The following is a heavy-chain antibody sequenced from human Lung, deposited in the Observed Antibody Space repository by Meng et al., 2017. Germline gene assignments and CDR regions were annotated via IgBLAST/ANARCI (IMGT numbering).Heavy chain of an antibody. V-gene: IGHV4-4*02. CDR3: ARFDISSSGRGDY. CDR2: IFHSGST. J-gene: IGHJ4*02. Sequence: QVQMKESCPGLVKPSGTLSLTCAVSGGSITSSTWWSWVRQTPGKGLEWFGEIFHSGSTNYNPPLESRVTISVDKSKNQFSLKVYSVTAADTATYYCARFDISSSGRGDYWGQGILVTVSS. CDR1: GGSITSSTW. D-gene: IGHD1-26*01.